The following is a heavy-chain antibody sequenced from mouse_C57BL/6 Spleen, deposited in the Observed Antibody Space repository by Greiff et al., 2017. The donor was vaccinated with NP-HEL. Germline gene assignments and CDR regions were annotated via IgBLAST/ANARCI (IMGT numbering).Heavy chain of an antibody. CDR3: AREGYYYGSSYYFDY. V-gene: IGHV5-17*01. D-gene: IGHD1-1*01. Sequence: EVHLVESGGGLVKPGGSLKLSCAASGFTFSDYGMHWVRQAPEKGLEWVAYISSGSSTIYYADTVKGRFTISRDNAKNTLCLQMTSLRSEDTAMYYCAREGYYYGSSYYFDYWGQGTTLTVAS. J-gene: IGHJ2*01. CDR1: GFTFSDYG. CDR2: ISSGSSTI.